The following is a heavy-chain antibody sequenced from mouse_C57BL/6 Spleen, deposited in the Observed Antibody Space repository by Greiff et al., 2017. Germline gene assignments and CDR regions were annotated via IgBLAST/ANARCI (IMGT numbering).Heavy chain of an antibody. CDR2: IDPADGDT. V-gene: IGHV14-1*01. CDR3: ATGGNYAMDD. Sequence: VQLQQPGAELVRPGASVKLSCTASGFTFTDYYMHWVKQRPEQGLEWIGRIDPADGDTEYAPKFQGKATMTADTSSNTAYLQLSSLTSEDTAVYYCATGGNYAMDDWGQGTSVTVSS. D-gene: IGHD1-1*02. J-gene: IGHJ4*01. CDR1: GFTFTDYY.